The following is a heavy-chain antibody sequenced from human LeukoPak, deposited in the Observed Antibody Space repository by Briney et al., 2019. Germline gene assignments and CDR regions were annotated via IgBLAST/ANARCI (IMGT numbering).Heavy chain of an antibody. J-gene: IGHJ5*02. CDR1: GYTFTGYY. CDR2: INPNSGGT. Sequence: ASVKVSCKASGYTFTGYYMHWVRQAPGQGLEWMGWINPNSGGTNYAQKFQGRVTMTRDTSISTAYMELSRLRSDDTAVYYCARVGGRGYDSGWFDPWGQGNLVTVSS. CDR3: ARVGGRGYDSGWFDP. D-gene: IGHD5-12*01. V-gene: IGHV1-2*02.